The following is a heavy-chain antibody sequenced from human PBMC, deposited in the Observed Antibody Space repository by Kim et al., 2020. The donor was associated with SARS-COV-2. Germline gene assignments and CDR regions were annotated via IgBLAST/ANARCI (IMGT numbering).Heavy chain of an antibody. V-gene: IGHV4-4*07. CDR3: ARDSSMGTLLMITFGSDYYGMDV. J-gene: IGHJ6*02. CDR2: IYTSGST. Sequence: SETLSLTCTVSGGSISSYYWSWIRQPAGKGLEWIGRIYTSGSTNYNPSLKSRVTMSVDTSKNQFSLKLSSVTAADTAVYYCARDSSMGTLLMITFGSDYYGMDVWGQGTTVTVSS. CDR1: GGSISSYY. D-gene: IGHD3-16*01.